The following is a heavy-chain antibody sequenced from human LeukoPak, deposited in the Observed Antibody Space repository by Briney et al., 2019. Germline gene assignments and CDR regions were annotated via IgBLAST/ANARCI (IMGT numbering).Heavy chain of an antibody. V-gene: IGHV5-51*01. CDR1: GYSFTTYW. CDR2: IYLGDSDA. CDR3: ARQGRIVVVTTTHDAFDI. D-gene: IGHD2-21*02. Sequence: GESLKISCTGFGYSFTTYWIGWVRQMPGKGLEWMGIIYLGDSDARYSPSLQGQVTISVDKSISTAYLQWSSLKASDTAMYYCARQGRIVVVTTTHDAFDIWGQGTMVTVSS. J-gene: IGHJ3*02.